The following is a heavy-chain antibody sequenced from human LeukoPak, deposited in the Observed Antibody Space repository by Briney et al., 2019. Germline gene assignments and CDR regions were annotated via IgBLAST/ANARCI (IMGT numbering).Heavy chain of an antibody. CDR3: AGTAAVYLFWFDP. J-gene: IGHJ5*02. CDR1: GFTVSSNY. Sequence: GGSLRLSCAASGFTVSSNYMSWVRQAPGKGLEWVSVIYSCGSTYYADSVKGRFTISRDNSKNTLYLQMNSLRAEDTAVYYCAGTAAVYLFWFDPWGQGTLVTVSS. CDR2: IYSCGST. D-gene: IGHD6-13*01. V-gene: IGHV3-53*01.